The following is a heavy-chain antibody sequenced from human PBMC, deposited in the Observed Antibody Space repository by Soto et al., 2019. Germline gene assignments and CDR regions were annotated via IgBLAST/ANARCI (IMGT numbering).Heavy chain of an antibody. CDR1: GYTFTSYV. V-gene: IGHV1-18*01. CDR2: ISAYNGNT. CDR3: ARDRLGYSSGWYVY. J-gene: IGHJ4*02. D-gene: IGHD6-19*01. Sequence: ASVKVSCKASGYTFTSYVISWVRQAPGQGLEWMGWISAYNGNTNYAQKLQGRVTMTTDTSTSTAYMELRSLRSDDTAVYYCARDRLGYSSGWYVYWGQGTLVTVSS.